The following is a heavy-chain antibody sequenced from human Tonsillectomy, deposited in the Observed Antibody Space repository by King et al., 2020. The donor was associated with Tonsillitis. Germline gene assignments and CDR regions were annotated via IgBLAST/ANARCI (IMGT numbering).Heavy chain of an antibody. CDR3: VRPHCSGGGCYQRYDGFHI. V-gene: IGHV3-21*01. J-gene: IGHJ3*02. Sequence: VQLVESGGGLVKPGGSLRLSCAASGFTFSDYSMNWVRQAPGKGPEWVSSIIGDGNYIYYVDSAKGRFTISRDNAKRSLFLQMNSLRAEDTAVYYCVRPHCSGGGCYQRYDGFHIWGQGTMVTVSS. CDR2: IIGDGNYI. D-gene: IGHD2-15*01. CDR1: GFTFSDYS.